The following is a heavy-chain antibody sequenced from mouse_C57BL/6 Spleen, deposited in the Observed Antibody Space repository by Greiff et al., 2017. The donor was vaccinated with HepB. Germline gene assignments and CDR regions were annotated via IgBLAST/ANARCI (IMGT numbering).Heavy chain of an antibody. CDR1: GFTFSNYW. D-gene: IGHD1-1*01. Sequence: EVMLVESGGGLVQPGGSMKLSCVASGFTFSNYWMNWVRQSPEKGLEWVAQIRLKSDNYATHYAESVKGRFTISRDDSKSSVYLQMNNLRAEDTGIYYCTVDPRRYYFDYWGQGTTLTVSS. CDR2: IRLKSDNYAT. CDR3: TVDPRRYYFDY. J-gene: IGHJ2*01. V-gene: IGHV6-3*01.